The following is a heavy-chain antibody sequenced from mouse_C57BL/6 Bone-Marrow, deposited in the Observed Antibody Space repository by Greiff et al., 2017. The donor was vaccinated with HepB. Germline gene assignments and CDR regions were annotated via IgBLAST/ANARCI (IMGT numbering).Heavy chain of an antibody. V-gene: IGHV10-3*01. Sequence: EVKVVESGGGLVQPKGSLKLSCAASGFTFNTYAMHWVRQAPGKGLEWVARIRSKSSNYATYYADSVKDRFTISRDDSQSMLYLQMNNLKTEDTAMYYCVGEITTVVNYAMDYWGQGTSVTVSS. J-gene: IGHJ4*01. CDR2: IRSKSSNYAT. CDR3: VGEITTVVNYAMDY. CDR1: GFTFNTYA. D-gene: IGHD1-1*01.